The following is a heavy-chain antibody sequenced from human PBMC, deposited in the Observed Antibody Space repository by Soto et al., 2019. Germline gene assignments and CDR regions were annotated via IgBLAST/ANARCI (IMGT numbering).Heavy chain of an antibody. Sequence: EVQLVESGGGLVKPGGSLRLSCAASGFTFKNAWMNWVRQAPGKGLEWVGRSKRKTDGGTTDYAAPVKGRFIISKDDSTNTLYLQMNSLKTEDTAVYYCTKTSVATFYYYYSMDVWGQGTTVTVSS. V-gene: IGHV3-15*01. D-gene: IGHD5-12*01. CDR3: TKTSVATFYYYYSMDV. CDR1: GFTFKNAW. J-gene: IGHJ6*02. CDR2: SKRKTDGGTT.